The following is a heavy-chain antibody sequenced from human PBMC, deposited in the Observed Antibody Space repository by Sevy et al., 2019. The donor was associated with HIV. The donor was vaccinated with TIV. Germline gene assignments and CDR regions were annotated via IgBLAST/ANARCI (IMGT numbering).Heavy chain of an antibody. CDR3: ARGLVGANLGANY. CDR2: ISSRSNYT. V-gene: IGHV3-11*06. J-gene: IGHJ4*02. CDR1: GFTFSDYY. D-gene: IGHD1-26*01. Sequence: GGSLRLSCSASGFTFSDYYMNWIRQAPGKGLEWISYISSRSNYTTYAASVTGRFTISRDNAKNSLYLQMNSLRAEDTAVYYCARGLVGANLGANYWGQGSLVTVSS.